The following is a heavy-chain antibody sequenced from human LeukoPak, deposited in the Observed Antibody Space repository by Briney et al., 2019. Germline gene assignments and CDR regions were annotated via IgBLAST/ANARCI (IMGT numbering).Heavy chain of an antibody. J-gene: IGHJ4*02. CDR2: ISSSSTI. CDR1: GFTFSSYS. V-gene: IGHV3-48*04. CDR3: ARGLIRHFDY. Sequence: PGGSLRLSCAASGFTFSSYSMNWVRQAPGKGLEWVSYISSSSTIYYADSVKGRFTISRDNAKNSLYLQMNSLRAEDTAVYYCARGLIRHFDYWGQGTLVTVSS.